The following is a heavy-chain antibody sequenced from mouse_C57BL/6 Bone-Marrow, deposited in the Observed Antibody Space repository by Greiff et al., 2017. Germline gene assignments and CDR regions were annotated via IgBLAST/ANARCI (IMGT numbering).Heavy chain of an antibody. Sequence: VQLKESGAELVRPGASVKLSCTASGFNIKDDYMHWVKQRPEQGLEWIGWIDPENGDTEYASKFQGKATITADTSSNTAYLQLSSLTSEDTAVYYCTYGSPWFAYWGQGTLVTVSA. V-gene: IGHV14-4*01. D-gene: IGHD1-1*01. CDR3: TYGSPWFAY. CDR2: IDPENGDT. J-gene: IGHJ3*01. CDR1: GFNIKDDY.